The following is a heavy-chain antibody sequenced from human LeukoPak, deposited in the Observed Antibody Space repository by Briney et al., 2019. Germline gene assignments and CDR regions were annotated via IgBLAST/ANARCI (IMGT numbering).Heavy chain of an antibody. Sequence: PGGSLRLSCAASEFTFSDAWMNWVRQAPGKGLEWVGRIKDKFNGETTDYAAPVKGRFIISRDDSKKTLYLQMNSLRAEDTAVYYCAKDTRRINTDWGQGTLVTVSS. J-gene: IGHJ4*02. CDR1: EFTFSDAW. CDR2: IKDKFNGETT. CDR3: AKDTRRINTD. D-gene: IGHD3-22*01. V-gene: IGHV3-15*01.